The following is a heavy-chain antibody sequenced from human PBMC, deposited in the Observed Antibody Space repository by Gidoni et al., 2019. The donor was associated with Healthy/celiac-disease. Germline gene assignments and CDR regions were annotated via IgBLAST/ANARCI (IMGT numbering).Heavy chain of an antibody. D-gene: IGHD3-10*01. J-gene: IGHJ5*02. CDR3: AKTYYYGSGSLGWFDP. Sequence: EVQLVQSGAEVKKPGASLKISCTGYGYSFTSYWIGWVRQMPGKGLEWMGIIYPGDSDTRYSPSFQGQVTISADKSISTAYLQWSSLKASDTAMYYCAKTYYYGSGSLGWFDPWGQGTLVTVSS. V-gene: IGHV5-51*01. CDR1: GYSFTSYW. CDR2: IYPGDSDT.